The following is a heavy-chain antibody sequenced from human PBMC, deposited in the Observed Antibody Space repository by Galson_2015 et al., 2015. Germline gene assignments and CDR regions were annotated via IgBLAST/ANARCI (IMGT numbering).Heavy chain of an antibody. D-gene: IGHD1-1*01. Sequence: SVKVSCKASGGTFTFSTYAIAWVRQAHGQGLEWMGGIVPLQTAIYAQKFQGRVTISADDFKKTAYMELSSLRSEDTAIYYCARDLFERDTGVPPSPHHYALDVWGQGTTVIVS. CDR1: GGTFTFSTYA. V-gene: IGHV1-69*13. CDR3: ARDLFERDTGVPPSPHHYALDV. J-gene: IGHJ6*02. CDR2: IVPLQTA.